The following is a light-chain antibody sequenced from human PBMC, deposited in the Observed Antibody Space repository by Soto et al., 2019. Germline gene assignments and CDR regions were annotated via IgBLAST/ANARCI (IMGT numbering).Light chain of an antibody. J-gene: IGLJ3*02. Sequence: QSALTQPPSASGSPGQSVTISCTGTSSDLGAYNLVSWYQQHPGKSPKLLIYEVTKRPSGVPHRFSGSKSGNTASLTVSGLQAEDEGDYYCSSYAGSNNVVFGGGTKLTVL. CDR2: EVT. V-gene: IGLV2-8*01. CDR1: SSDLGAYNL. CDR3: SSYAGSNNVV.